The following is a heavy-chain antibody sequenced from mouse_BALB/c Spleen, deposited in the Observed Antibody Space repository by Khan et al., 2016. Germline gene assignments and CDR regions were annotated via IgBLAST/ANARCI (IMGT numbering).Heavy chain of an antibody. CDR1: GYSITSGYY. J-gene: IGHJ4*01. CDR3: AIFDYGSHYYYYAMDY. D-gene: IGHD1-1*01. CDR2: ISYDGNN. Sequence: EVQLQESGPGLMKPSQSLSLTCSVIGYSITSGYYWNWIRQFPGNKLEWLGYISYDGNNNYNPSLKHRISLTRDTSKNQFFLTLNSVTTEDTATYYCAIFDYGSHYYYYAMDYWGQGTSVTVSS. V-gene: IGHV3-6*02.